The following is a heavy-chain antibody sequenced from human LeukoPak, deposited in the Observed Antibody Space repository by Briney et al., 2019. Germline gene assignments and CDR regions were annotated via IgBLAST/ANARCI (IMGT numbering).Heavy chain of an antibody. CDR2: ISSGGSTI. CDR1: GFTFSSYS. J-gene: IGHJ4*02. V-gene: IGHV3-48*04. CDR3: ARAQSGSYSPIDY. Sequence: QSGGSLRLSCAASGFTFSSYSMNWVRQAPGKGLEWLSYISSGGSTIYYADSVKGRFTISRDNAKNSLYLQMNSLRAEDTAVYYCARAQSGSYSPIDYWGQGTLVTVSS. D-gene: IGHD1-26*01.